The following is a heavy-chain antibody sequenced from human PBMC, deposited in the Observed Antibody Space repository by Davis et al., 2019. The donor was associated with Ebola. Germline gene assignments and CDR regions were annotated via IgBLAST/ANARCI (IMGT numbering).Heavy chain of an antibody. CDR2: ISGTGDST. J-gene: IGHJ4*02. Sequence: GESLKISCAASGFSFSDYAFNWVRQAPGKGLEWVSAISGTGDSTYYIDPVRGRFTISRDNSKNTLYLQMNSLGAADTATYYCARGRRGNYPVYSFLYWGQGTLVTVSS. CDR1: GFSFSDYA. D-gene: IGHD2/OR15-2a*01. CDR3: ARGRRGNYPVYSFLY. V-gene: IGHV3-23*01.